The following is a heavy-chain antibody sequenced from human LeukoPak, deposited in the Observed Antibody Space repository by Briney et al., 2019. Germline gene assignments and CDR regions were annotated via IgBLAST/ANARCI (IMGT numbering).Heavy chain of an antibody. Sequence: KPSETLSLTCTVSGGSISSGSYYWSWIRQPAGKGLEWIGRIYASGSTNYNPSLKSRVTISVDTSKNQFSLKLSSVTAADTAVYYCARENYDFWSGYYFSPWGQGTLVTVSS. CDR2: IYASGST. CDR3: ARENYDFWSGYYFSP. D-gene: IGHD3-3*01. V-gene: IGHV4-61*02. J-gene: IGHJ5*02. CDR1: GGSISSGSYY.